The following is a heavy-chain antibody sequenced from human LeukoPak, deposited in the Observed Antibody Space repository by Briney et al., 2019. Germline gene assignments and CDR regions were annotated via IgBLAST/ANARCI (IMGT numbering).Heavy chain of an antibody. CDR2: IKQDGSQT. D-gene: IGHD3-3*01. Sequence: GGSLRLSCAASGFTFSNYWMPWVRQAPGQGLEWVANIKQDGSQTYYVDSVKGRFTISRDNAKNSLYLQMNSLRAEDTAVYYCARDRRSVRGAFDIWGQGTMVTVSS. J-gene: IGHJ3*02. V-gene: IGHV3-7*01. CDR3: ARDRRSVRGAFDI. CDR1: GFTFSNYW.